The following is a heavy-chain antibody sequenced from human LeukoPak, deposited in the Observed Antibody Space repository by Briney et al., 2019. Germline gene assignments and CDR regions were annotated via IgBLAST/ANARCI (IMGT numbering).Heavy chain of an antibody. Sequence: GGSLRLSCAASGFTFSSYAMSWVRQAPGQGLEWVSAISGSGGSTYYADSVKGRFTISRDNSKNTLYLQMNSLRAEDTAVYYCAKDLGYSSGWFPEGYFDYWGQGTLVTVSS. J-gene: IGHJ4*02. D-gene: IGHD6-19*01. CDR2: ISGSGGST. CDR3: AKDLGYSSGWFPEGYFDY. CDR1: GFTFSSYA. V-gene: IGHV3-23*01.